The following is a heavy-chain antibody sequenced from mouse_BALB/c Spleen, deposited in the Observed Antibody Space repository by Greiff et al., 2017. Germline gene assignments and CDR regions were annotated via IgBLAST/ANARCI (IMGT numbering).Heavy chain of an antibody. J-gene: IGHJ2*01. CDR3: ARDGNYVGFDY. CDR2: ISYDGSN. D-gene: IGHD2-1*01. CDR1: GYSITSGYY. V-gene: IGHV3-6*02. Sequence: EVQLQESGPGLVKPSQSLSLTCSVTGYSITSGYYWNWIRQFPGNKLEWMGYISYDGSNNYNPSLKNRISITRDTSKNQFFLKLNSVTTEDTATYYCARDGNYVGFDYWGQGTTLTVSS.